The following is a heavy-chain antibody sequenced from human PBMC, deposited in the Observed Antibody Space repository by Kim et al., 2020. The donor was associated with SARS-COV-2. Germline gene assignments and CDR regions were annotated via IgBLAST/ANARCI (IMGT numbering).Heavy chain of an antibody. CDR1: GFTFSTYA. J-gene: IGHJ4*02. Sequence: GGSLRLSCSASGFTFSTYAMHWVRQAPGKGLEYVSSINSNGDRTYYGDAVKGRFITSRDNSKNTVSLQMSSLRAEDTAVYYCLKDLRASRDCVWGQGTLVTVSS. D-gene: IGHD2-21*02. CDR3: LKDLRASRDCV. V-gene: IGHV3-64D*09. CDR2: INSNGDRT.